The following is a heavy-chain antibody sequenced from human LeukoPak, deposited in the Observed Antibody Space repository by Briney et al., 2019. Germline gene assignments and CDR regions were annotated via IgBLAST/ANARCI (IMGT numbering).Heavy chain of an antibody. Sequence: PSETLSLTCTVSGGSISSYYWSWIRQPAGKGLEWIGRIYTSGSTTYNPSLKSRVTMSVDTSKNQFSLKLSSVTAADTAVYYCARDLPIAAAGPNFDYWGQGTLVTVSS. CDR1: GGSISSYY. V-gene: IGHV4-4*07. CDR3: ARDLPIAAAGPNFDY. D-gene: IGHD6-13*01. J-gene: IGHJ4*02. CDR2: IYTSGST.